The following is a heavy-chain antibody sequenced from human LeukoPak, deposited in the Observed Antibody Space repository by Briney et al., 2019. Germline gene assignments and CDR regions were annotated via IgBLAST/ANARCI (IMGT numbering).Heavy chain of an antibody. J-gene: IGHJ4*02. CDR1: GYTFTNYA. Sequence: ASVKVSCKASGYTFTNYAVNWLRQAPGQRLEWMGWINAGNGDTKFSQNYQARVTITRDASASTAYMGLSSLTSEDTAVYFCARGLWSAHRREYYFDSWGQGTLVTVSS. CDR2: INAGNGDT. CDR3: ARGLWSAHRREYYFDS. D-gene: IGHD3-3*01. V-gene: IGHV1-3*01.